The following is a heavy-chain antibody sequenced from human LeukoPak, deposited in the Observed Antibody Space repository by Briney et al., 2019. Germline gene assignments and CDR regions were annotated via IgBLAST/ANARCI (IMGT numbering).Heavy chain of an antibody. Sequence: GGSLRLSCAASGFTFSDYYMSWIRQAPGKGLEWVSYISSSGSTIYYADSVKGRFTISGDNAKNSLYLQMNSLRAEDTAVYYCARDDSSGYYPHWGQGTLVTVSS. CDR2: ISSSGSTI. D-gene: IGHD3-22*01. J-gene: IGHJ4*02. V-gene: IGHV3-11*01. CDR1: GFTFSDYY. CDR3: ARDDSSGYYPH.